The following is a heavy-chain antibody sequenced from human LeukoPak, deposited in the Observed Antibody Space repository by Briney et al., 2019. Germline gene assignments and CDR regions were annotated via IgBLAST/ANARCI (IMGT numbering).Heavy chain of an antibody. J-gene: IGHJ1*01. CDR3: ARDNSSSTREN. CDR1: GYTFTSYG. CDR2: ISGYNGNT. Sequence: ASVKVSCKTSGYTFTSYGISWVRQAPGQGLEWMGWISGYNGNTNYAQKFQDRVTMTTDTFTTTVYMELTSLRSDDTAVHYCARDNSSSTRENWGQGTLVTVSS. D-gene: IGHD6-6*01. V-gene: IGHV1-18*01.